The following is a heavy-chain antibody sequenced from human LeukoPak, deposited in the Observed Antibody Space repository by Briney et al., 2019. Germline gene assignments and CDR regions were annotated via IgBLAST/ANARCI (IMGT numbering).Heavy chain of an antibody. CDR2: FDPEDGET. CDR1: GYTLTELS. CDR3: ATDSITMVRGVYFDY. V-gene: IGHV1-24*01. J-gene: IGHJ4*02. Sequence: GASVKVSCKVSGYTLTELSMHWVRQAPGKGLEWMGGFDPEDGETIYAQNFQGRVTMTEDTSTDTAYMELSSLRSEDTAVYYCATDSITMVRGVYFDYWGQGTLVTVSS. D-gene: IGHD3-10*01.